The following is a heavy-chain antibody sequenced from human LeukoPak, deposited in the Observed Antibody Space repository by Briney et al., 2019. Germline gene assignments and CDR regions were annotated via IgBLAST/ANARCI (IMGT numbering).Heavy chain of an antibody. CDR2: ITGSSSFI. CDR1: GFAFSTYS. J-gene: IGHJ3*02. V-gene: IGHV3-21*01. CDR3: ARVKYFDFWSGNDAFDI. D-gene: IGHD3-3*01. Sequence: KTGGSLRLSCAASGFAFSTYSMNWVRQAPGKGLEWVSSITGSSSFIYYADSVKGRFTISRDSAKNSLYLQMNSLRAEDTAVYYCARVKYFDFWSGNDAFDIWGQGTMVTVSS.